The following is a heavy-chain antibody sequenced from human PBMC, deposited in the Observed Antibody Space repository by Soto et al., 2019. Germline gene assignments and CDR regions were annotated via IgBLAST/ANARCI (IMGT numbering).Heavy chain of an antibody. V-gene: IGHV4-39*01. CDR1: GDSISSSSYY. CDR3: ARQMGSFDS. CDR2: IHYSGRA. Sequence: LTCAVSGDSISSSSYYWGWIRQPPGKGLEWIGSIHYSGRAYYHPSLRSRVTISVDTSKNHFSLRLSSVTAADTAVYYCARQMGSFDSWGQGTLVTVSS. J-gene: IGHJ4*02. D-gene: IGHD3-10*01.